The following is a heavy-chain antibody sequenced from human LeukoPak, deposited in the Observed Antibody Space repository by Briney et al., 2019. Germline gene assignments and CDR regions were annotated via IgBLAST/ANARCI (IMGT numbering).Heavy chain of an antibody. CDR2: ISAYNGNT. V-gene: IGHV1-18*01. CDR1: GYTFTSYG. J-gene: IGHJ6*02. CDR3: ARDSPYYYDSSGYYYYYGMDV. D-gene: IGHD3-22*01. Sequence: ASVKVSCKASGYTFTSYGISWVRQAPRQGLEWMGWISAYNGNTNYAQKLQGRVTMTTDTSTSTAYMELRSLRSDDTAVYYCARDSPYYYDSSGYYYYYGMDVWGQGTTVTVSS.